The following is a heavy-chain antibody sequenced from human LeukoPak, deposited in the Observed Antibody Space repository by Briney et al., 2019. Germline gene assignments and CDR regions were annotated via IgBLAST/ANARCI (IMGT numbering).Heavy chain of an antibody. V-gene: IGHV4-34*01. CDR3: ARGAPVPAAMRWFDP. CDR1: GGSFSGYY. D-gene: IGHD2-2*01. J-gene: IGHJ5*02. Sequence: KPSETLSLTCAVYGGSFSGYYWSWIRQPPGKGLEWIGEINHSGSTNYNPSLKSRVTISVDTSKNQFSLKLSSVTAADTAVYYCARGAPVPAAMRWFDPWGQGTLVTVPS. CDR2: INHSGST.